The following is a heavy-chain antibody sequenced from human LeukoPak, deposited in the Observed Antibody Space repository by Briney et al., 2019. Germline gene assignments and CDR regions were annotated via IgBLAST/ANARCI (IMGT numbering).Heavy chain of an antibody. J-gene: IGHJ4*02. CDR3: ARGIACSSTSCYDRHYFDY. Sequence: PSETLSLTCTVSGGSISSYYWSWIRQPPGKGLEWIGYIYYSGSTNYNPSLKSRVTKSVDTSKNQISLKLSSVTAADTAVYYCARGIACSSTSCYDRHYFDYWGQGTLVTVSS. CDR1: GGSISSYY. D-gene: IGHD2-2*01. CDR2: IYYSGST. V-gene: IGHV4-59*08.